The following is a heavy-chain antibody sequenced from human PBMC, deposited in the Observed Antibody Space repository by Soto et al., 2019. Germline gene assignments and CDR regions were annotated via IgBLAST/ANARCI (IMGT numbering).Heavy chain of an antibody. J-gene: IGHJ6*02. D-gene: IGHD5-18*01. Sequence: ASVKVSCKASGGTFSSYAISWVRQAPGQGLEWMGGIIPIFGTANYAQKFQGRVTITADESTSTAYMELSSLRSEDTAVYYCARGGGPWVQLAPSVGMDVWGQGTTVTVSS. CDR3: ARGGGPWVQLAPSVGMDV. CDR1: GGTFSSYA. CDR2: IIPIFGTA. V-gene: IGHV1-69*13.